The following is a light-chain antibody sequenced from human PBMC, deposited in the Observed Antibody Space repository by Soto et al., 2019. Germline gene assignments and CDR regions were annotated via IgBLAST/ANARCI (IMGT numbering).Light chain of an antibody. Sequence: EIVLTQSPATLSLSPGERATLSCRASQRASSYLAWYQQKPGQAPRLLIYDASNRATGIPARFSGSGSGTDFTLTSSSLEPEDFEFYYCQQRSNWPPLMYTFGQGTKLEIK. J-gene: IGKJ2*01. CDR3: QQRSNWPPLMYT. CDR2: DAS. CDR1: QRASSY. V-gene: IGKV3-11*01.